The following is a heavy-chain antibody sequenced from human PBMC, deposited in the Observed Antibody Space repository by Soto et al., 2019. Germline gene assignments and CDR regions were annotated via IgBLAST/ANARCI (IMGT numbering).Heavy chain of an antibody. CDR1: GFTFSSYA. CDR2: ISYDGSNK. Sequence: GGSLRLSCAASGFTFSSYAMHWVRQAPGKGLEWVAVISYDGSNKYYADSVKGRFTISRDNSKNTLYLQMNSLRAEDTAVYYCARGFGVGNGWGFDYWGPGTPVTASS. D-gene: IGHD3-3*01. CDR3: ARGFGVGNGWGFDY. V-gene: IGHV3-30-3*01. J-gene: IGHJ4*02.